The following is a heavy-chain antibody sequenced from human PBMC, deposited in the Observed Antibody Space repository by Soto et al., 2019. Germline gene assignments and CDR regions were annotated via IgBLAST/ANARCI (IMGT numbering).Heavy chain of an antibody. CDR1: GGSISSSSYY. Sequence: QLQLQESGPGLVKPSETLSLTCTVFGGSISSSSYYWGWIRQPPGKGLEWIGSIYYSGSTYYNPSLKSRVTISVDTSKNQFALNLSSVTAADTAVYYCARHAGTTNYFDYWVQGTLVTVSS. J-gene: IGHJ4*02. CDR3: ARHAGTTNYFDY. V-gene: IGHV4-39*01. D-gene: IGHD1-7*01. CDR2: IYYSGST.